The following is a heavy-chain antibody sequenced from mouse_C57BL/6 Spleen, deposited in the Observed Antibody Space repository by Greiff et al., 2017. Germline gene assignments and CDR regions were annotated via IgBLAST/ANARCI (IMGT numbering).Heavy chain of an antibody. CDR1: GYTFTSYW. V-gene: IGHV1-55*01. D-gene: IGHD4-1*01. Sequence: QVQLQQPGAELVKPGASVKMSCKASGYTFTSYWITWVKQRPGQGLEWIGDIYPGSGSTNYNEKFKSKATLTVDTSSSTAYMQLSSLTSEDSAGYYCARGITGTQGDYRGEDATLSESS. CDR3: ARGITGTQGDY. J-gene: IGHJ2*01. CDR2: IYPGSGST.